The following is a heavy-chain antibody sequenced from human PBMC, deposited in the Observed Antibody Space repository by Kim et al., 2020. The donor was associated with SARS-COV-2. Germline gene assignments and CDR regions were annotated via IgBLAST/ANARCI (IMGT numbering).Heavy chain of an antibody. D-gene: IGHD6-13*01. CDR1: GGTFSSYA. CDR3: ARSNRTPAIAAAGDLIHKYYYSYGMDV. Sequence: SVKVSCKASGGTFSSYAISWVRQAPGQGLEWMGRIIPILGIANYAQKFQGRVTITADKSTSTAYMELSSLRSADTAVYYCARSNRTPAIAAAGDLIHKYYYSYGMDVWGKGTTVTVSS. CDR2: IIPILGIA. V-gene: IGHV1-69*04. J-gene: IGHJ6*04.